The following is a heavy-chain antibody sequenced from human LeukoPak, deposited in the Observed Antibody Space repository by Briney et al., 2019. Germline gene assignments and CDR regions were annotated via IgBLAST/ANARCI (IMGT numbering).Heavy chain of an antibody. D-gene: IGHD6-13*01. Sequence: GGSLRLSCAASGFTFSSYAIHWIRQTPGKGLEWVAVISHDGNKEYHADSVKGRFTISRDDSKNTVFLQMNSLRPDDTAVYYCARSHGSSWDNWFDPWGQGTLVTVSS. J-gene: IGHJ5*02. CDR3: ARSHGSSWDNWFDP. V-gene: IGHV3-30-3*01. CDR1: GFTFSSYA. CDR2: ISHDGNKE.